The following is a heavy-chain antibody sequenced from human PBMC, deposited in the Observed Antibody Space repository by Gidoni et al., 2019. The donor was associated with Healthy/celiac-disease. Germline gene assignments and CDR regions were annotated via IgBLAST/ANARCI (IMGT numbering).Heavy chain of an antibody. V-gene: IGHV3-30*18. J-gene: IGHJ1*01. CDR1: GFTFSSYG. CDR3: AKDGGGEAEYFQH. Sequence: QVQLVESGGGVVQPGRSLRLSCAASGFTFSSYGMQWVRQAPGKGLEWVAVISYDGSNKYYADSVKGRFTNSRDNSKNTLYLQMNSLRAEDTAVYYCAKDGGGEAEYFQHWGQGTLVTVSS. D-gene: IGHD2-15*01. CDR2: ISYDGSNK.